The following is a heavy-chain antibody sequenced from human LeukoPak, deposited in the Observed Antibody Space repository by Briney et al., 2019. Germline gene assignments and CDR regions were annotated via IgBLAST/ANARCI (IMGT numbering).Heavy chain of an antibody. J-gene: IGHJ4*02. CDR2: ITGTDGST. D-gene: IGHD2-21*01. CDR3: AKAGCGNIMCYSNC. Sequence: PGGSLRLSCAASGFTVSSNFLNWVRQAPGKGLEWVSTITGTDGSTYYADSVKGRLTISRDNSKNMLYLQMNSLRAEDTAVYYCAKAGCGNIMCYSNCWGQGTLVTVSS. CDR1: GFTVSSNF. V-gene: IGHV3-23*01.